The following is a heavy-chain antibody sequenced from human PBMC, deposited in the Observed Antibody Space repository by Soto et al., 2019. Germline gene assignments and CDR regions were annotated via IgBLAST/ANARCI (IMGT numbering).Heavy chain of an antibody. CDR3: TRDASRDSSARGWFDP. V-gene: IGHV3-21*02. CDR2: ISSNSAYI. CDR1: GFTFRSFT. Sequence: EVQLVESGGGLVKPGGSLRLSCAASGFTFRSFTMNWFGQAPGKGLEWVSTISSNSAYIYYTDALRGRFTISRDNAKNSLHLQMNSLRAEDTAVYYCTRDASRDSSARGWFDPWGPGTLVTVSS. J-gene: IGHJ5*02. D-gene: IGHD6-13*01.